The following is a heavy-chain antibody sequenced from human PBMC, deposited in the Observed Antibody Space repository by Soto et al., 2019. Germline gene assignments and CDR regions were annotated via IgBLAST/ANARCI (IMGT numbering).Heavy chain of an antibody. Sequence: QLQLQEPGSGLVKPSQTLSLTCAVSGGSISSGGYSWSWIRQPPGKGLEWIGYIYHIGSTYYNPSLKSRLTISVDRSKNQFSLKLSSVTAADTAVYYCARWTLAGPSFDYWGQGTLVTVSS. J-gene: IGHJ4*02. CDR1: GGSISSGGYS. V-gene: IGHV4-30-2*01. CDR3: ARWTLAGPSFDY. CDR2: IYHIGST.